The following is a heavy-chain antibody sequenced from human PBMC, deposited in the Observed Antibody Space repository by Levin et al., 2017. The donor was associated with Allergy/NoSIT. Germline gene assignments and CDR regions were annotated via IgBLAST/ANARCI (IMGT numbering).Heavy chain of an antibody. CDR3: TTYSSSWYYFDY. V-gene: IGHV3-15*01. CDR1: GITFSNAW. CDR2: IKSKTDGVTV. J-gene: IGHJ4*02. D-gene: IGHD6-13*01. Sequence: ETLSLTCVASGITFSNAWLSWSRQAPGKGLEWVGRIKSKTDGVTVEYAAPVKGRFTISRDDSKNTLYLQMNSLQTEDTAVYFCTTYSSSWYYFDYWGQGTLVTVSS.